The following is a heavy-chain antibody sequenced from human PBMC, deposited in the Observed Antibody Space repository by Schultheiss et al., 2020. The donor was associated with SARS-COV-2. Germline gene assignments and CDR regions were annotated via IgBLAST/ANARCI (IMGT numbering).Heavy chain of an antibody. D-gene: IGHD4-23*01. CDR3: ASFFYGDKLFDY. Sequence: SETLSLTCAVSGGSISSGCYYWSWIRQPPGKGLEWIGYIYYSGSTNYNPSLKSRVTISVDTSKNQFSLKLSSVTAADTAVYYCASFFYGDKLFDYWGQGTLVTVSS. V-gene: IGHV4-61*01. J-gene: IGHJ4*02. CDR1: GGSISSGCYY. CDR2: IYYSGST.